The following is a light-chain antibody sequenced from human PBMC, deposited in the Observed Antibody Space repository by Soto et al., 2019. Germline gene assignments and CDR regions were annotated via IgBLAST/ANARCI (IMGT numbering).Light chain of an antibody. CDR2: DAS. CDR3: QKYNSYLWT. CDR1: QSISNW. Sequence: DIQMTQSPTTLSASVGDRVPISCRASQSISNWLAWYQQKPGKAPKILIYDASSLASGVPSRFRGSGSGTEFTLTISRLQPDDFETYYCQKYNSYLWTFGQGTKVDIK. J-gene: IGKJ1*01. V-gene: IGKV1-5*01.